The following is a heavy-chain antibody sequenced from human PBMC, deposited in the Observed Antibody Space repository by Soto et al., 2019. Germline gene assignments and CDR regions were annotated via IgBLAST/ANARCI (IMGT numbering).Heavy chain of an antibody. J-gene: IGHJ6*02. V-gene: IGHV1-2*02. Sequence: ASVKVSCKASGYIFTGDYMYWVRQAPGQGLEYMGRINPNSGATDYAQKFQGRVTMTRDTSTSTGYMELPSLRSDDTPVYYCAYAQNYHLQDYAAMDVWGQGTTVTVS. D-gene: IGHD1-7*01. CDR3: AYAQNYHLQDYAAMDV. CDR2: INPNSGAT. CDR1: GYIFTGDY.